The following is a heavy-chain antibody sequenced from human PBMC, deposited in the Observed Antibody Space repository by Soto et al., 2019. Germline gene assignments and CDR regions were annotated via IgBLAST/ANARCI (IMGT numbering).Heavy chain of an antibody. CDR2: ISYDGSNK. Sequence: QVQLVESGGGVVQPGRSLRLSCAASGFTFSSYGMHWVRQAPGKGLEWVAVISYDGSNKYYADSVKGRFTISRDNSKNTLYLQMNSLRAEDTAVYYCAKDMDVLRFLEWSDGMDVWGQGHTVTVSS. CDR3: AKDMDVLRFLEWSDGMDV. D-gene: IGHD3-3*01. CDR1: GFTFSSYG. J-gene: IGHJ6*02. V-gene: IGHV3-30*18.